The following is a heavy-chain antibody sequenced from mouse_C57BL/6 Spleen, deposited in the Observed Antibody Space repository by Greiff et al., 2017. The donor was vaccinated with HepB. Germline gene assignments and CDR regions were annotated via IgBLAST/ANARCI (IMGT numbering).Heavy chain of an antibody. CDR2: INPYNGGT. V-gene: IGHV1-19*01. D-gene: IGHD2-3*01. CDR1: GYTFTDYY. CDR3: ARGGWLNYFDY. Sequence: VQLQQSGPVLVKPGASVKMSCKASGYTFTDYYMNWVKQSHGKSLEWIGVINPYNGGTSYNQKFKGKATLTVDKSSSTAYMELNSLTSEDSAVYYCARGGWLNYFDYWGQGTTLTVSS. J-gene: IGHJ2*01.